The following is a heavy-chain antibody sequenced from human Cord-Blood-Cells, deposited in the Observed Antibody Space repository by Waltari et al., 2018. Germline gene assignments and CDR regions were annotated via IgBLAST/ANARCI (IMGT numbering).Heavy chain of an antibody. CDR1: GYSISSGYY. CDR2: IYHSGST. CDR3: ARDTGPNAFDI. J-gene: IGHJ3*02. V-gene: IGHV4-38-2*02. Sequence: QVQLQESGPGLVKPSETLSLTCAVSGYSISSGYYWGWIRQPPGKGLAWIGSIYHSGSTYYNPSLKSRVTISVDTSKNQFSLKLSSVTAADTAVYYCARDTGPNAFDIWGQGTMVTVSS.